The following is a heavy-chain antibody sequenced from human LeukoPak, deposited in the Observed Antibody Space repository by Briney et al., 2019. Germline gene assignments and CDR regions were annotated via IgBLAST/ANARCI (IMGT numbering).Heavy chain of an antibody. CDR1: GGSISSYY. CDR3: ARQPTDSSGYNWFDP. V-gene: IGHV4-59*08. CDR2: IYYSGST. D-gene: IGHD3-22*01. Sequence: PSETLSLTCSVSGGSISSYYWSWIRQPPGKGLEWIGYIYYSGSTNYNPSLKSRVTISVDTSKNQSSLKLSSVTAADTAVYYCARQPTDSSGYNWFDPWGQGTLVTVSS. J-gene: IGHJ5*02.